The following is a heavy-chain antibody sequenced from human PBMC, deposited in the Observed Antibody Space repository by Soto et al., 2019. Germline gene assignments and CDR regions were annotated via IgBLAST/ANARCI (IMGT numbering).Heavy chain of an antibody. CDR1: GFTFRSFT. D-gene: IGHD6-13*01. V-gene: IGHV3-21*01. Sequence: PGGSLRLSCAASGFTFRSFTMNWVRQAPGKGLEWVSTISSNSAYIYYTDALRGRFTISRDNAKNSLHLQMNSPRAEDTAVYYCTRDASRDSSARGWFDPWGPGALVTSPQ. J-gene: IGHJ5*02. CDR2: ISSNSAYI. CDR3: TRDASRDSSARGWFDP.